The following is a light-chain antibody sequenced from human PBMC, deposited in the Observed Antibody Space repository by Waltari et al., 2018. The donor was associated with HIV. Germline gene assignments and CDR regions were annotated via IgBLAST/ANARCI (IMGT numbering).Light chain of an antibody. CDR3: SSYRSSSTPLWV. Sequence: QSALTQPASVSGSPGQSITISCTGTSSDVGSYNYVPWYQQHPDKAPTLMIYEVSNRPSGVSNRFSGSKSDNTASLTISGLQAEDEADYYCSSYRSSSTPLWVFGGGTKLTVL. J-gene: IGLJ3*02. V-gene: IGLV2-14*01. CDR2: EVS. CDR1: SSDVGSYNY.